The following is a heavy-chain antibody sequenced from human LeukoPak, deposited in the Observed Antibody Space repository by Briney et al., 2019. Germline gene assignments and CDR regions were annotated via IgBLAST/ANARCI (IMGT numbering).Heavy chain of an antibody. Sequence: PSETLSLTCAVYGGSFNDYYWSWIRQPPGKGLEWIGEINHSGSTNYNPSLKSRVTISVDTSKNQFSLKLSSVTAADTAVHYCASLTGTTDYYYFYMDVWGKGTPVTVSS. CDR3: ASLTGTTDYYYFYMDV. D-gene: IGHD1-20*01. CDR1: GGSFNDYY. V-gene: IGHV4-34*01. CDR2: INHSGST. J-gene: IGHJ6*03.